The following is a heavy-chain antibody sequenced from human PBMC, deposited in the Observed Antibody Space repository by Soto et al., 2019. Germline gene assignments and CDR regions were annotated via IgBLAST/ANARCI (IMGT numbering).Heavy chain of an antibody. J-gene: IGHJ6*02. CDR3: ARSVEYYYAMDV. Sequence: GASVKVSCKTSGYTFTSYFMHWVRQAPGQGLEWMGIINPSTGNANYAQKFQGRVTMTRDTSTSTVYMELSSLTSEDTAVYYCARSVEYYYAMDVWGQGTTVTSP. V-gene: IGHV1-46*01. CDR1: GYTFTSYF. CDR2: INPSTGNA.